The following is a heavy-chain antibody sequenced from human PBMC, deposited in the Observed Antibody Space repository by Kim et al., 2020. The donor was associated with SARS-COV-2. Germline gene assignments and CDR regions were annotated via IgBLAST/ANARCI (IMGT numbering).Heavy chain of an antibody. D-gene: IGHD2-2*01. CDR1: GGSISSGGYY. CDR3: ARVVPAAHGAFDI. CDR2: IYYSGST. V-gene: IGHV4-31*03. J-gene: IGHJ3*02. Sequence: SETLSLTCTVSGGSISSGGYYWSWIRQHPGKGLEWIGYIYYSGSTYYNPSLKSRVTISVDTSKNQFSLQLSSVTAADTAVYYCARVVPAAHGAFDIWGQGTMVTVSS.